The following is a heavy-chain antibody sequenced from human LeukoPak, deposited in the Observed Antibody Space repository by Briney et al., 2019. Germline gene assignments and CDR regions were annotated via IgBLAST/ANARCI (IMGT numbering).Heavy chain of an antibody. Sequence: GGSLRLSCAASGFTFSSYSMNWVRQAPGKGLEWVSSISSSSTTMYYADSLKGRFTISRDNAKNSLYLQMNSLRAEDTAVYCCARNYYYYYMDVWGKGTTVTVSS. CDR2: ISSSSTTM. CDR1: GFTFSSYS. J-gene: IGHJ6*03. V-gene: IGHV3-48*01. CDR3: ARNYYYYYMDV.